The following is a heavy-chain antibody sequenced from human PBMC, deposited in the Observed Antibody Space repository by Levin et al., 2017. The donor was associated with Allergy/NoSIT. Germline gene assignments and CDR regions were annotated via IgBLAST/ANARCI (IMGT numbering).Heavy chain of an antibody. J-gene: IGHJ4*02. V-gene: IGHV1-24*01. CDR3: AGLESNWDKFHFDF. Sequence: VASVKVSCKVSGYSLTDLSMHWVRQAPGKGFEWMGGFDPEDRETIYARKFQGRVTMTEDTSTDTAYMELSSLRSEDTAVYYCAGLESNWDKFHFDFWGQGALVTVSS. CDR1: GYSLTDLS. CDR2: FDPEDRET. D-gene: IGHD1-1*01.